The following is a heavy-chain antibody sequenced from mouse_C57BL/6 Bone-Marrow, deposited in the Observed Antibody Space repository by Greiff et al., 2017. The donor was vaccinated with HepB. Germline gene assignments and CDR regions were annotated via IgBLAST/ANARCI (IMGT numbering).Heavy chain of an antibody. J-gene: IGHJ4*01. V-gene: IGHV5-12*01. CDR2: ISNGGGST. CDR1: GFTFSDYY. Sequence: EVMLVESGGGLVQPGGSLKLSCAASGFTFSDYYMYWVRQTPEKRLEWVAYISNGGGSTYYPDTVKGRFTISRDNAKNTLYLQMSRLKSEDTAMYYCARQRFPYYYAMDYWGQGTSVTVSS. CDR3: ARQRFPYYYAMDY.